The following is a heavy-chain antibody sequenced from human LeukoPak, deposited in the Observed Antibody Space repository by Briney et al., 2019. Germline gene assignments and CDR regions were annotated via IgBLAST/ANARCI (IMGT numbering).Heavy chain of an antibody. CDR1: GVTFSSYW. CDR3: AGLTRSAMSGAAY. Sequence: GGSLRLSCAASGVTFSSYWMNWVRQTPGKGLEWVANIKPDGSEKFYVDSVKGRFTISRDNTKNSLYLQMNSLRGDDTAVYHCAGLTRSAMSGAAYWGQGTLVTVSS. D-gene: IGHD6-13*01. CDR2: IKPDGSEK. J-gene: IGHJ4*02. V-gene: IGHV3-7*01.